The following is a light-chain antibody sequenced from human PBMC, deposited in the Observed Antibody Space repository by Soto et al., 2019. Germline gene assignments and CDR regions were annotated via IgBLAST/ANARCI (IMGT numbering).Light chain of an antibody. CDR2: GAS. V-gene: IGKV3-15*01. J-gene: IGKJ4*01. CDR3: QQYNNWLT. Sequence: EIGMTQSPATLSVSPGERATLSCRASESVSSNLAWYQQKPGQAPSLLIYGASTRATGIPARFSGSGSGTEFTLTISSLQSEDFALYYCQQYNNWLTFGGGTKVEIK. CDR1: ESVSSN.